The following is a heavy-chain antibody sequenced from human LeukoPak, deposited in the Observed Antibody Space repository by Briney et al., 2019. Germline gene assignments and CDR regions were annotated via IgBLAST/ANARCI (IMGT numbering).Heavy chain of an antibody. J-gene: IGHJ4*02. CDR1: GGSIGSSSAY. Sequence: TSETLSLTCTVSGGSIGSSSAYWGWIRQPPGKGLEWIGSIYYSKNTYYNPSLKSRVTISADTSKNQFSLRLDSVSAADTAVYYCASPRGFSYGYFDHWGQGSLVTVSS. CDR3: ASPRGFSYGYFDH. CDR2: IYYSKNT. D-gene: IGHD5-18*01. V-gene: IGHV4-39*01.